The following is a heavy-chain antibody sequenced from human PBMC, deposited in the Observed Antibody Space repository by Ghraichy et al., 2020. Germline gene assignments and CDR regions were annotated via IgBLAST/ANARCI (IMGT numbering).Heavy chain of an antibody. D-gene: IGHD2-15*01. CDR3: ARDRCSGGSCYSENAEYFQH. CDR2: INSDGSST. Sequence: GGSLRLSCEAFGFTFSSYWMNWARQAPGKGLVWVSRINSDGSSTSYADSVKGRLTISRDNAKNTLYRQMNSLRAEETAVYYCARDRCSGGSCYSENAEYFQHWGQGTLVTVSS. CDR1: GFTFSSYW. V-gene: IGHV3-74*01. J-gene: IGHJ1*01.